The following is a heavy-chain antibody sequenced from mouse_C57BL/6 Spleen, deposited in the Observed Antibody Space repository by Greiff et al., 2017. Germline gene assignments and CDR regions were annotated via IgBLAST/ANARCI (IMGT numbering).Heavy chain of an antibody. D-gene: IGHD1-1*01. CDR3: ARDYGGYFDV. CDR1: GYTFTSYW. CDR2: IDPNSGGT. V-gene: IGHV1-72*01. J-gene: IGHJ1*03. Sequence: QVHVKQSGAELVKPGASVKLSCKASGYTFTSYWMHWVKQRPGRGLEWIGRIDPNSGGTKYNEKFKSKATLTVDKPSSTAYMQLSILTSEDYAVYYWARDYGGYFDVWGTGTTVTVSS.